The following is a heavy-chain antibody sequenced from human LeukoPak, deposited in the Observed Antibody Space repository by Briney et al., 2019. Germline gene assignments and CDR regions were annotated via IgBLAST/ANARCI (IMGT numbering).Heavy chain of an antibody. CDR1: GGSISSSSYY. CDR3: AKQAYCGGDCYSTEYFQH. V-gene: IGHV4-39*07. CDR2: IYYSGST. J-gene: IGHJ1*01. Sequence: SETLSLTCTASGGSISSSSYYWGWIRQPPGKGLEWIGSIYYSGSTYYNPSLKSLVTISVDTSKNQFSLKLSSVTAADTAVYYCAKQAYCGGDCYSTEYFQHWGQGTLVTVSS. D-gene: IGHD2-21*02.